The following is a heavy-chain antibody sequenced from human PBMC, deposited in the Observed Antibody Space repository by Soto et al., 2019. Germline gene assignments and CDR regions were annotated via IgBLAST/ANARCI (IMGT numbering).Heavy chain of an antibody. V-gene: IGHV3-23*01. CDR2: ISGSGLNK. Sequence: PGGSLRLSCAASGFTFENFGMSWVRQAPGKGLEWISSISGSGLNKYYADSVKGRFTISRDNSKNTVYLELSNLRAEDTAVYHCAKNQGVELVPLATVDWSDPWGQGSVVTVSS. CDR1: GFTFENFG. J-gene: IGHJ5*02. D-gene: IGHD1-26*01. CDR3: AKNQGVELVPLATVDWSDP.